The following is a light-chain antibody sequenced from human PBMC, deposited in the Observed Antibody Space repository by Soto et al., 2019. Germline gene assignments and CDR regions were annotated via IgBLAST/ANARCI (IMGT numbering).Light chain of an antibody. CDR1: QSVSSNY. CDR2: DAS. Sequence: EIVLTQSPATLSLSPGEAATLSCGTSQSVSSNYIAWYQQKPGLAPRLLIYDASTRATGIPDRFSGSGSGTDFTLTISRLEPEDFAVYYCQKYGNTPLTFGGGTKVEIK. J-gene: IGKJ4*01. V-gene: IGKV3D-20*01. CDR3: QKYGNTPLT.